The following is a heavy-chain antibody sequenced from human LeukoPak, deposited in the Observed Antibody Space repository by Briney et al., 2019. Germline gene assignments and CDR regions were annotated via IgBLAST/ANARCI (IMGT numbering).Heavy chain of an antibody. V-gene: IGHV4-59*01. Sequence: PSETLSLTCTVSGGSISSYYWSWIRQPPGKGLEWIGYINYSGSTNYSPSLKSRVTISVDTSKSQFSLKLSSVTAADTAVYYCARDFAANYFDYWGQGTLVTVSS. CDR2: INYSGST. D-gene: IGHD2-15*01. J-gene: IGHJ4*02. CDR1: GGSISSYY. CDR3: ARDFAANYFDY.